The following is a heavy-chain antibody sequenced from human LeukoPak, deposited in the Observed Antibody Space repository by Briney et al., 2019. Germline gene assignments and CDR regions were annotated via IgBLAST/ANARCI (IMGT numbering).Heavy chain of an antibody. V-gene: IGHV4-59*01. Sequence: NPSETLSLTCTVSGGSISSYYWSWIRQPPGKGLEWIGYIYYSGSTNYNPSLKSRVTISVDTSKNQFSLKLSSVTAADTAVYYCARDLGDGYNSGDAFDIWDQGTMVTVSS. CDR2: IYYSGST. CDR3: ARDLGDGYNSGDAFDI. D-gene: IGHD5-24*01. J-gene: IGHJ3*02. CDR1: GGSISSYY.